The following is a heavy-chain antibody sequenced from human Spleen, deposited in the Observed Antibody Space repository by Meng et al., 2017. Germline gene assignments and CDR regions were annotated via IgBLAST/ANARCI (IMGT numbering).Heavy chain of an antibody. CDR3: ATEKRRDTLETSFFDY. Sequence: QVQRVQSGAEVKKPGAAEKVSCKVSGYNYRTYGFRWLRQAPGQGLEWMAWISNYNGNTNYAEKFQGRVTLTIDTVTSTAYMELWSLRSDDTAVYYCATEKRRDTLETSFFDYWGQGTLVTVSS. V-gene: IGHV1-18*01. CDR1: GYNYRTYG. J-gene: IGHJ4*02. CDR2: ISNYNGNT. D-gene: IGHD1-1*01.